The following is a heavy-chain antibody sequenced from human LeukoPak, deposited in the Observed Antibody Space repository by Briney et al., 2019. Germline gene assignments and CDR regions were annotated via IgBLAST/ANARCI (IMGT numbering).Heavy chain of an antibody. CDR2: IYYSGST. V-gene: IGHV4-30-4*08. CDR3: ARVIAAAGTWFDP. J-gene: IGHJ5*02. D-gene: IGHD6-13*01. CDR1: GGSISSGGYY. Sequence: SETLSLTCTVSGGSISSGGYYWSWIRQPPGKGLEWIGYIYYSGSTYYNPSLKSRVTISVDTSKNQFSLKLSSVTAADTAVCYCARVIAAAGTWFDPWGQGTLVTVSS.